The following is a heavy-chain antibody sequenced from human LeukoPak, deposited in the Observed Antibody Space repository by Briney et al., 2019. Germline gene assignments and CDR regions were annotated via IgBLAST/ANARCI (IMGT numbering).Heavy chain of an antibody. V-gene: IGHV4-39*01. CDR1: CGSLSSSSYY. CDR2: IYYSGST. D-gene: IGHD1-7*01. CDR3: ARSDNWNYSFWFDP. Sequence: KPSETLFPPCTVSCGSLSSSSYYWGWIRPPPGEGLEWIGSIYYSGSTYYNPSLKSRVTISVDTSKNQFSLKLSSVTAADTAVYYCARSDNWNYSFWFDPWGQGTLVTVSS. J-gene: IGHJ5*02.